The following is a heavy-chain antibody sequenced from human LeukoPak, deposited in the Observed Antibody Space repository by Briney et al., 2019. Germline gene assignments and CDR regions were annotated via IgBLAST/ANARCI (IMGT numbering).Heavy chain of an antibody. CDR3: AREAAEYYDSSGYYFDY. CDR1: GFTFSSYA. V-gene: IGHV3-30*04. J-gene: IGHJ4*02. CDR2: ISYDGSNK. D-gene: IGHD3-22*01. Sequence: GRSLRLSCAASGFTFSSYAMHWVRQAPGKGLEWVAVISYDGSNKYYADSVKGRFTISRDNSKNTLYLQMNSLRAEDTAVYYCAREAAEYYDSSGYYFDYWGQGTLVTVSS.